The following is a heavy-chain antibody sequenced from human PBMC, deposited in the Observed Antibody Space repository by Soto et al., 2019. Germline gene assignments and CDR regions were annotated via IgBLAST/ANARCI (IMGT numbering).Heavy chain of an antibody. D-gene: IGHD3-16*01. J-gene: IGHJ4*02. CDR2: ILYDGSNE. CDR3: AKDRLAGGFDY. Sequence: GGSLRLSCAASGFTFSGYGMHWVRQAPGKGLEWVAVILYDGSNEYYADSVKGRFTISRDNSKNTLYLQMNSLGPEDTAIYYCAKDRLAGGFDYWGQGTLVTISS. V-gene: IGHV3-30*18. CDR1: GFTFSGYG.